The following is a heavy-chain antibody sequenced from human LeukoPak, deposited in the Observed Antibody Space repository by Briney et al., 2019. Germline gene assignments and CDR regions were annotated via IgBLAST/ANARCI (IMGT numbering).Heavy chain of an antibody. J-gene: IGHJ4*02. CDR1: GYTFTGYY. V-gene: IGHV1-2*02. D-gene: IGHD3-22*01. CDR2: INPNSGGT. Sequence: GASVKVFCKASGYTFTGYYMHWVRQAPGQGLEWMGWINPNSGGTNYAQKFQGRVTMTRDTSISTAYMELSRLRSDDTAVYYCARGSNYYDSSGYYSDYWGQGTLVTVSS. CDR3: ARGSNYYDSSGYYSDY.